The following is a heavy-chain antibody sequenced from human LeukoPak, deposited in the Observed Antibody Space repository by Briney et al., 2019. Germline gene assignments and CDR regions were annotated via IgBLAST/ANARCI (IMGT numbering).Heavy chain of an antibody. CDR1: GGSFSGYY. Sequence: SETLSLTCAVYGGSFSGYYWSWIRQPPGKGLELIGEINHSGSTNYNPSLKSRVTISVDTSKNQFSLKLSSVTAADTAVYYCARRDSSGYFLRSPGWFDPWGQGTLVTVSS. CDR2: INHSGST. CDR3: ARRDSSGYFLRSPGWFDP. V-gene: IGHV4-34*01. D-gene: IGHD3-22*01. J-gene: IGHJ5*02.